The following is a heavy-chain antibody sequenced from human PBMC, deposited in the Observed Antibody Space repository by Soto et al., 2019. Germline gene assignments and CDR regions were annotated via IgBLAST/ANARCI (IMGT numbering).Heavy chain of an antibody. V-gene: IGHV3-11*01. J-gene: IGHJ4*02. CDR2: ISTSGTTI. CDR1: GFTFSDYY. Sequence: GGSLRLSCAASGFTFSDYYMTWIRQAPGKGLEWVSYISTSGTTIFSADSLKGRFTISRDNAKNSLFLQMNSLRAEDTAVYYCARPPFYFDTSYSGYWGQGTLVTVSS. D-gene: IGHD3-22*01. CDR3: ARPPFYFDTSYSGY.